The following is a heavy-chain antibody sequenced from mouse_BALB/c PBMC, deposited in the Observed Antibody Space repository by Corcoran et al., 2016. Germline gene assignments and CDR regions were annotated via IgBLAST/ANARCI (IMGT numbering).Heavy chain of an antibody. V-gene: IGHV1-26*01. CDR2: INPYNGDT. CDR1: GYSFTGYY. J-gene: IGHJ2*01. Sequence: EVQLQQSGPELVKPGASVKISCKASGYSFTGYYMHWVKQSHVKSLEWIGRINPYNGDTSYNQIFKDKASLTVDKSSSTAYMELHSLTSEDSAVDYCARLSVGYWGQGTTLTVSS. CDR3: ARLSVGY.